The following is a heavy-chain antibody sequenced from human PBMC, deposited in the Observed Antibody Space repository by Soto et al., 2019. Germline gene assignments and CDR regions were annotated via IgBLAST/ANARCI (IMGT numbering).Heavy chain of an antibody. CDR2: ISAYNGNT. CDR1: GYTFTSYG. D-gene: IGHD3-3*01. CDR3: ARDLGSTIFGVVPSDAFDI. V-gene: IGHV1-18*01. Sequence: ASVKVSCKASGYTFTSYGISWVRQAPGQGLEWMGWISAYNGNTNYAQKLQGRVTMTTDTSTSTAYMELRSLRSDDTAVYYCARDLGSTIFGVVPSDAFDIWGQGTRVTVSS. J-gene: IGHJ3*02.